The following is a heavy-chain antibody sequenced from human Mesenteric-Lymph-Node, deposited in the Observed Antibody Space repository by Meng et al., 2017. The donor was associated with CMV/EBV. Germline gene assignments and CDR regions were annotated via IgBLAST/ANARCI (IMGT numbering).Heavy chain of an antibody. CDR1: DSSFSGYS. Sequence: GSLRLSCAVSDSSFSGYSWTWIRQHPGMGLEWIGEINDSGSTNYSPSLKSRVSLSVDTSRNQFSLRLTSVAAADTAVYYCARVPPYYYDSSGYFIDYWGQGALVTVSS. V-gene: IGHV4-34*01. D-gene: IGHD3-22*01. J-gene: IGHJ4*02. CDR3: ARVPPYYYDSSGYFIDY. CDR2: INDSGST.